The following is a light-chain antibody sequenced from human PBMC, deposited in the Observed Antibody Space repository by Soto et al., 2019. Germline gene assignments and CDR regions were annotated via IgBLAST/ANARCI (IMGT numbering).Light chain of an antibody. V-gene: IGKV3-20*01. J-gene: IGKJ1*01. CDR3: QHYGSSPWT. Sequence: ELVLAESAGSVSLCPGDRATLYCRASQSVSSSNLAWYQQKRGQSPRLLIYGASSRATGIPDRFSGSGSGPDFTLTISRLEPEDFAVYFCQHYGSSPWTFGQGTKVDIK. CDR2: GAS. CDR1: QSVSSSN.